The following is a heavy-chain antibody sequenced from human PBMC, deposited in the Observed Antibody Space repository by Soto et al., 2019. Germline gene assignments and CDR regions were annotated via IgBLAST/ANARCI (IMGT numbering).Heavy chain of an antibody. J-gene: IGHJ4*02. CDR1: GFSFSSYA. CDR3: AKATMVVVVIHELDY. CDR2: ISGSGDTT. Sequence: GGSLRLSCAASGFSFSSYAMSWVRQAPGKGLEWVSGISGSGDTTYYADSVEGRFIISRDNFKDTLYLQVNSLRAEDTAIYYCAKATMVVVVIHELDYWGQGTLVTVSS. V-gene: IGHV3-23*01. D-gene: IGHD3-22*01.